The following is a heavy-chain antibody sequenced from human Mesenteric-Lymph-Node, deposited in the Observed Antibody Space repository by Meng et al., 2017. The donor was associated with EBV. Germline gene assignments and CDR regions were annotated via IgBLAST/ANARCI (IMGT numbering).Heavy chain of an antibody. J-gene: IGHJ5*02. CDR3: AGVGSTISTDWFDT. CDR1: GDSVSNINGG. D-gene: IGHD3-9*01. V-gene: IGHV6-1*01. Sequence: VQLQQAGPGPVKPQQTLSLTCAISGDSVSNINGGWNWIRQSPSRGLEWLGRTYYRSKWYNDYAVSVKGRITINPDTTKNQVSLQLNSVTPEDTAVYYCAGVGSTISTDWFDTWGQGTLVTVSS. CDR2: TYYRSKWYN.